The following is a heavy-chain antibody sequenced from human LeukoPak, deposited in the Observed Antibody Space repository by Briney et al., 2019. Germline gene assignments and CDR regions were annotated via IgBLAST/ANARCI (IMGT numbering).Heavy chain of an antibody. J-gene: IGHJ4*02. Sequence: PSQTLSLTCTVSGGSISSGSYYWSWIRQPAGKGLEWIGRIYTSGSTNYNPSLKSRVTISVDTPKNQFSLKLSSVTAADTAVYYCARDAVTNFDYWGQGTLVTVSS. V-gene: IGHV4-61*02. CDR2: IYTSGST. CDR1: GGSISSGSYY. CDR3: ARDAVTNFDY. D-gene: IGHD4-17*01.